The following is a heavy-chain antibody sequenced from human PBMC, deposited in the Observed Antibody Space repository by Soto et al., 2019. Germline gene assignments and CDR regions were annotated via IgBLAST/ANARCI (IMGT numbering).Heavy chain of an antibody. V-gene: IGHV3-23*01. J-gene: IGHJ4*02. CDR1: GINFSNYP. Sequence: GGSLRLSCAAAGINFSNYPMTWVRQAPGKGLEWVSSITGSGGDTFYADSVRGRFTISRDNFKNTLYLQMNSLRAEDTAVYYCAKDLRRENDYWGQGTLVTVSS. CDR2: ITGSGGDT. CDR3: AKDLRRENDY.